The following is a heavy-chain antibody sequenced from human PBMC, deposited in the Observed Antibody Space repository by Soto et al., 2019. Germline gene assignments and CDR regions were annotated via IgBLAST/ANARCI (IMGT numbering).Heavy chain of an antibody. J-gene: IGHJ4*02. CDR3: ARAAYLDYGFLEWLFFDY. CDR2: IYYSGST. V-gene: IGHV4-59*01. Sequence: SETLSLTCTVSGGSISSYYWSWIRQPPGKGLEWIGYIYYSGSTNYNPSLKSRVTISVDTSKNQFSLKLSSVTAADTAVYYCARAAYLDYGFLEWLFFDYWGQGTLVTVSS. CDR1: GGSISSYY. D-gene: IGHD3-3*01.